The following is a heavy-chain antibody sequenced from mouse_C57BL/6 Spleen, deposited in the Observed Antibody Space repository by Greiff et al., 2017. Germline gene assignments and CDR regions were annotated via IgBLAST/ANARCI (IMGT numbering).Heavy chain of an antibody. CDR1: GYAFTNYL. D-gene: IGHD1-1*01. CDR3: ARRNFGTTNAMDY. Sequence: QVQLQQSGAELVRPGTSVTVSCKASGYAFTNYLIEWVKQRPGQGLEWIGVINPGSGGTNYNEKFKGKATLTADKSSSTAYMQLSSLTSEESAVYFCARRNFGTTNAMDYWGQGTSVTVSS. J-gene: IGHJ4*01. CDR2: INPGSGGT. V-gene: IGHV1-54*01.